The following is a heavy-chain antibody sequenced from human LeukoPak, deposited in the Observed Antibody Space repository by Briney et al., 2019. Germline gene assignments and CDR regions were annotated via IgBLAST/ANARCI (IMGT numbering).Heavy chain of an antibody. CDR3: ARTRSGSYWD. CDR1: GGSISSYY. D-gene: IGHD3-10*01. J-gene: IGHJ4*02. Sequence: PETLSLTCTVSGGSISSYYWSWIRQPPGKGLEWIGYIYYSGSTNYNPPLKSRVTISVDTSKNQFSLKLSSVTAADTAVYYCARTRSGSYWDWGQGTLVTVSS. CDR2: IYYSGST. V-gene: IGHV4-59*01.